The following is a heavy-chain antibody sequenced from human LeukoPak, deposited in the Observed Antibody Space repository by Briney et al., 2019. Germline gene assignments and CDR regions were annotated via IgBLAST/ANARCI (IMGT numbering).Heavy chain of an antibody. Sequence: SETLSLTCTVSGGSISSYYWSWIRQPPGKGLEWIGYIYYSGSTNYNPSLKSRVTISVDTSKNQFSLKLSSVTAADTAVYYCARETYYYGSGSYPANYFDYWGQGTLVAVSS. V-gene: IGHV4-59*01. CDR3: ARETYYYGSGSYPANYFDY. CDR2: IYYSGST. J-gene: IGHJ4*02. D-gene: IGHD3-10*01. CDR1: GGSISSYY.